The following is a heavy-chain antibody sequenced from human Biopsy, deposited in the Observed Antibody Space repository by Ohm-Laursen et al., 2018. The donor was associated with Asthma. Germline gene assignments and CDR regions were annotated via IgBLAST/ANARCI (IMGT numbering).Heavy chain of an antibody. Sequence: SSVKVSCKVSGDSFSNYAISWVRQAPGQGLEWMGGLIPVLGTPDHAQMFEGRVTITADESTSTAYMELSSLSSEDTAVYYCARGYSGSDRIVYYYSGLEVWGQETTVTVSS. CDR1: GDSFSNYA. CDR2: LIPVLGTP. V-gene: IGHV1-69*01. D-gene: IGHD5-12*01. CDR3: ARGYSGSDRIVYYYSGLEV. J-gene: IGHJ6*02.